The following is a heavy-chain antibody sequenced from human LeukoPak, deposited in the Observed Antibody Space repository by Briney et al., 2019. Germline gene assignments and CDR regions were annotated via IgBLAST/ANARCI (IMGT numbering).Heavy chain of an antibody. CDR2: ISSTSSQT. V-gene: IGHV3-11*03. D-gene: IGHD2-15*01. CDR3: AIPYRALLHNVFDV. J-gene: IGHJ3*01. CDR1: GFTFSDYN. Sequence: PGGSLRLSRAVSGFTFSDYNMSWVRQAPGKGLEWVSYISSTSSQTNYADSVKGRFIISRDNAKNSLYLQMNSLRADDTAVYYCAIPYRALLHNVFDVWGQGTMVTVSS.